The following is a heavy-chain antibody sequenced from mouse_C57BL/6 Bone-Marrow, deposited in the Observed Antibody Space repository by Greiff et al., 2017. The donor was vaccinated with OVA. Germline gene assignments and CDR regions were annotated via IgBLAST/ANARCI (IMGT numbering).Heavy chain of an antibody. CDR1: GYTFTSYW. CDR2: IHPGSGST. V-gene: IGHV1-64*01. Sequence: VQLQQPGAELVKPGASVKLSCKASGYTFTSYWMHWVKQRPGQGLEWIGVIHPGSGSTNYNEKFKSKATLTVDKSSSTAYMQLSSLTSEDSAVDYCARLHYGIVFAYWGQGTLVTVSA. CDR3: ARLHYGIVFAY. D-gene: IGHD2-1*01. J-gene: IGHJ3*01.